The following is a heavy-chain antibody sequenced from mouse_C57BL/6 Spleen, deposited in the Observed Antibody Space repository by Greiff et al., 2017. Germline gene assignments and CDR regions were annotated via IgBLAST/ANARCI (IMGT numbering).Heavy chain of an antibody. CDR3: ARGWDGGFAY. D-gene: IGHD4-1*01. V-gene: IGHV3-6*01. Sequence: EVQLQESGPGLVKPSQSLSLTCSVTGYSITSGYYWNWIRQFPGNKLEWMGYISYDGSNNYNPSLKNRISITRDTSKNQFFLKLNSVTTEDTASYYCARGWDGGFAYWGQGTLVTVSA. CDR2: ISYDGSN. CDR1: GYSITSGYY. J-gene: IGHJ3*01.